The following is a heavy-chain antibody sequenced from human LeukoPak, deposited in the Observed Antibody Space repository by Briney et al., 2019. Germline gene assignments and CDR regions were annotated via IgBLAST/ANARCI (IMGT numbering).Heavy chain of an antibody. CDR1: GYTFTSYG. Sequence: GASVKCSCKAFGYTFTSYGISWVGQGPGKGLEWVGWVSAYNGNTNYAQKLQGRVTMTTDTSTSTAYMELRSLRSDDTAVYYCATLVVPAAMRAYYFDYWGQGTLVTVSS. V-gene: IGHV1-18*01. CDR3: ATLVVPAAMRAYYFDY. CDR2: VSAYNGNT. D-gene: IGHD2-2*01. J-gene: IGHJ4*02.